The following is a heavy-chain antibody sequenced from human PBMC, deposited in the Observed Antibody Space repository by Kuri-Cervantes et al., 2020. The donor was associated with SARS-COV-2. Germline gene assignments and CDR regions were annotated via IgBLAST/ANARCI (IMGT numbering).Heavy chain of an antibody. D-gene: IGHD5-12*01. V-gene: IGHV3-11*04. J-gene: IGHJ4*02. CDR3: ATALIVATVDY. Sequence: GESLKISCAASGFTFSDYYMSWIRQAPGKGLEWVSYISSSGSTIYYADSVKGRFTISRDNAKNTLYLQMNSLRAEDTAVYYCATALIVATVDYWGQGTLVTVSS. CDR1: GFTFSDYY. CDR2: ISSSGSTI.